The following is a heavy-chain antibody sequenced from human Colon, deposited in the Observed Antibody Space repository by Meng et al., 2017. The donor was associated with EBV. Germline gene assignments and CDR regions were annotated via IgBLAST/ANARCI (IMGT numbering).Heavy chain of an antibody. CDR1: GGSFSDSY. V-gene: IGHV4-34*01. CDR2: INHVGST. D-gene: IGHD2-15*01. Sequence: QLKRWGAGLLKPSESLSLPCTVYGGSFSDSYWTWIRQPPGKGLEWIGEINHVGSTTYNPSLKSRVTISVDTSKNQFSLKLSSVTAADAAVSYCASSDCSGGTCYLDCWGQGTLVTVSS. CDR3: ASSDCSGGTCYLDC. J-gene: IGHJ4*02.